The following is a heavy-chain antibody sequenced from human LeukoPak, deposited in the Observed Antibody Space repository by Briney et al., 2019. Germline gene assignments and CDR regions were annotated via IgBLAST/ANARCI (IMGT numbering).Heavy chain of an antibody. Sequence: GGSLRLSCAASGFSVNNKYVTWVRQAPGKGLEWVSVLYTAGDTYYADSVKGRFTISRDNSKNTLSLQMHSLRPEDTALYYCASGQMFTSGGFDFWGQGALVTVSS. CDR2: LYTAGDT. J-gene: IGHJ4*02. CDR3: ASGQMFTSGGFDF. CDR1: GFSVNNKY. V-gene: IGHV3-53*01. D-gene: IGHD6-19*01.